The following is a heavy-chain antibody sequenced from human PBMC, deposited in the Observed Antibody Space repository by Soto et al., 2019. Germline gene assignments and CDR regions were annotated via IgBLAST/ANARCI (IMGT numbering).Heavy chain of an antibody. D-gene: IGHD2-8*02. V-gene: IGHV4-34*01. CDR3: ARDTITGLVDY. CDR1: GGSFSGYY. CDR2: INHSGST. Sequence: QVQLQQWGAGLLKPSETLSLTCAVYGGSFSGYYWTWIRQPPGTGLEWIGEINHSGSTNYNPSLKSRVTISVDTSKNPFSLKMTSVTAADTAVYYCARDTITGLVDYWGQGTLVTVSS. J-gene: IGHJ4*02.